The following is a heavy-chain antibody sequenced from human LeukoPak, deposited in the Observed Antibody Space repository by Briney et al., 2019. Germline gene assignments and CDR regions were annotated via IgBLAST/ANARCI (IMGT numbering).Heavy chain of an antibody. J-gene: IGHJ4*02. Sequence: GASVKVSCTASGYTFTSYAMNWVRQAPGQGLEWMGWINTNTGNPTYAQGFTGRFVLSLDPSVSTAYLQISSLKAEDTAVYYCARGVQQWLVLDYWGQGTLVTVSS. CDR3: ARGVQQWLVLDY. D-gene: IGHD6-19*01. CDR2: INTNTGNP. V-gene: IGHV7-4-1*02. CDR1: GYTFTSYA.